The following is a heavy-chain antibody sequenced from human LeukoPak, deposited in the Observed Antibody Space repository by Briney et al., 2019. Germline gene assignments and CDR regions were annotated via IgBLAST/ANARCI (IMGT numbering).Heavy chain of an antibody. D-gene: IGHD3-22*01. J-gene: IGHJ4*02. V-gene: IGHV1-2*02. CDR2: VNPNSGGT. CDR1: GYTFTGYY. CDR3: ARWDYYDTSAYSGDFDY. Sequence: ASVKVSCKTSGYTFTGYYMHWVRQAPGQGLGWMGWVNPNSGGTKYAQKFQGRVTMTRDTSISTVYMELSSLRSDDTAVYYCARWDYYDTSAYSGDFDYWGQGTLVTVSS.